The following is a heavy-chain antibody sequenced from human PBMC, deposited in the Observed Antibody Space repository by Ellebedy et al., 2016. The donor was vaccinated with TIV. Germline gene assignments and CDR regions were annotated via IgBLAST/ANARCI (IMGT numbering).Heavy chain of an antibody. V-gene: IGHV4-39*01. CDR1: RVSITDPTYY. CDR2: IFHSGTT. CDR3: AKHLRYSDWRILDL. D-gene: IGHD3-9*01. Sequence: MPSETLSLTCTVSRVSITDPTYYWAWLRQPPGKGLDWLGTIFHSGTTYKSPALSSRGSMSADTSRNQFSLDLKSVTAADTAVYYCAKHLRYSDWRILDLWGPGILVAVSS. J-gene: IGHJ5*02.